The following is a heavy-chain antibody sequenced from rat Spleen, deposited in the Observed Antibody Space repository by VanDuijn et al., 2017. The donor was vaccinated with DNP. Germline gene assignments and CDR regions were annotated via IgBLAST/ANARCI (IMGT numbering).Heavy chain of an antibody. CDR1: GFSLTSYH. D-gene: IGHD1-5*01. J-gene: IGHJ2*01. V-gene: IGHV2S12*01. Sequence: QVQLKESGPGLVQPSQTLSLTCTVSGFSLTSYHVHWVRQPPGRGLEWLAAMSSGGSTYYNSALKSRLSISRDTSKSQVFLKMNSLQTEDTAIYFCTRDDIGTTRFDYWGQGVMVTVSS. CDR2: MSSGGST. CDR3: TRDDIGTTRFDY.